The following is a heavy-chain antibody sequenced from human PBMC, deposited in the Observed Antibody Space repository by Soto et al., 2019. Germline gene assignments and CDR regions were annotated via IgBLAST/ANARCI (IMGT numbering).Heavy chain of an antibody. Sequence: TLSLTCSVSGGSLSSGDYYGSWIRQHSGKGLEWIGYIYYSGSTYYNPSLKSRVTISVDTSKNQFSLKLSSVTAADTAVYYCRGTTESKDYWGQGTLVTVSS. J-gene: IGHJ4*02. CDR2: IYYSGST. CDR1: GGSLSSGDYY. D-gene: IGHD4-17*01. CDR3: RGTTESKDY. V-gene: IGHV4-30-4*01.